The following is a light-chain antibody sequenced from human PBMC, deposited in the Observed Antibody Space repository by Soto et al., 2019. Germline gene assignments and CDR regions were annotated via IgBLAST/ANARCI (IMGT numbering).Light chain of an antibody. J-gene: IGLJ1*01. CDR3: SSYTTTTTSCV. CDR2: DVS. CDR1: SNDVGGYNY. V-gene: IGLV2-14*01. Sequence: QSALPQPASVSGSPGQSITISCTGTSNDVGGYNYVSWYQQYPDKAPTLIIYDVSNRPSGVSTRFSGSKSGNRASLTISGLQAEDEADYYCSSYTTTTTSCVFGTGTKVTVL.